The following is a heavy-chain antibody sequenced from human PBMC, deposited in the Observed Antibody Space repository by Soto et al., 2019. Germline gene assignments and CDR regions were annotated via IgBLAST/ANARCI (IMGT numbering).Heavy chain of an antibody. CDR1: GFTFGSYA. Sequence: LRLSCAASGFTFGSYAMSWVRQAPGGELEWVSAITGSGRSTYYTDSVEGRFAISRDNSKNTLYLQMNGLRAEDTAVYYCAKGRIVEAGIDAFDMWGQGTMVTV. J-gene: IGHJ3*02. CDR2: ITGSGRST. D-gene: IGHD6-19*01. V-gene: IGHV3-23*01. CDR3: AKGRIVEAGIDAFDM.